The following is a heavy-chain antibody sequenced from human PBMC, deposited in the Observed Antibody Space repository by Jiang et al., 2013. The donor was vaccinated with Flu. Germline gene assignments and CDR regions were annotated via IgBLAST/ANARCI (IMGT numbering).Heavy chain of an antibody. V-gene: IGHV2-70*01. D-gene: IGHD5-18*01. CDR2: IDWDDDK. CDR3: ARSGYSYGFFDY. Sequence: KPTQTLTLTCTFSGFSLSTSGMCVSWIRQPPGKALEWLALIDWDDDKYYSTSLKTRLTISKDTSKNQVVLTMTNMDPVDTVTYYCARSGYSYGFFDYWGQGTLVTVSS. CDR1: GFSLSTSGMC. J-gene: IGHJ4*02.